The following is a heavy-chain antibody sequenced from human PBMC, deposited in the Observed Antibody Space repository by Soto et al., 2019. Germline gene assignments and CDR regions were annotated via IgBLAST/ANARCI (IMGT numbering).Heavy chain of an antibody. CDR3: ARAGYYDSSGYFFDY. CDR2: ISSSSSYI. CDR1: GFTFISYS. V-gene: IGHV3-21*01. D-gene: IGHD3-22*01. J-gene: IGHJ4*02. Sequence: GGSLRLSCAASGFTFISYSMNWGRQAPWKGLEWVSSISSSSSYIYYADSVKGRFTISRDNAKNSLYLQMNSLRAEDTAVYYCARAGYYDSSGYFFDYWGQGTLVTVSS.